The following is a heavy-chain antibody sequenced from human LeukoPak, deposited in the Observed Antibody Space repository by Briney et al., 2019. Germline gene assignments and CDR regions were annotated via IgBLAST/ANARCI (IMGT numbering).Heavy chain of an antibody. CDR3: AKDYVEVVATGSYFDY. D-gene: IGHD2-15*01. J-gene: IGHJ4*02. Sequence: PGGSLRLSCAASRFTFSNYAMSWVRQAPGKGLEWVSAISGNGGSTYYADSVKGRFTIFRDNSKNILYLQMNTLRADDTAIYYCAKDYVEVVATGSYFDYWGQGTLVTVSS. V-gene: IGHV3-23*01. CDR1: RFTFSNYA. CDR2: ISGNGGST.